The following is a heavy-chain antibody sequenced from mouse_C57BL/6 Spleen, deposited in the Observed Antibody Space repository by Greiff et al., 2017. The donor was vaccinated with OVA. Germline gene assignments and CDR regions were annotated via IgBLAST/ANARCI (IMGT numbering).Heavy chain of an antibody. CDR3: ARGDYYGSIFDY. V-gene: IGHV1-82*01. Sequence: QVQLQQSGPELVKPGASVKISCKASGYAFSSSWMNWVKQRPGKGLEWIGRIYPGDGDTNYNGKFKGKATLTADKSSSTAYMQLSSLTSEDSAVYFCARGDYYGSIFDYWGQGTTLTVSS. CDR2: IYPGDGDT. CDR1: GYAFSSSW. J-gene: IGHJ2*01. D-gene: IGHD1-1*01.